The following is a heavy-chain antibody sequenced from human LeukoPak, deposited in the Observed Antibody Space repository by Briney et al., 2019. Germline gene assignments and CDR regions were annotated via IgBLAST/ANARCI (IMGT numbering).Heavy chain of an antibody. D-gene: IGHD3-10*01. V-gene: IGHV1-69*04. Sequence: SVKVSCKASGGTFSSYAISWVRQAPGQGLEWMGRIIPILGIANYAQKFQGRVTITADKSTSTAYMELRSLRSDDTALYYCAREETYGSGSPPDYWGQGTLVTVSS. CDR3: AREETYGSGSPPDY. CDR2: IIPILGIA. CDR1: GGTFSSYA. J-gene: IGHJ4*02.